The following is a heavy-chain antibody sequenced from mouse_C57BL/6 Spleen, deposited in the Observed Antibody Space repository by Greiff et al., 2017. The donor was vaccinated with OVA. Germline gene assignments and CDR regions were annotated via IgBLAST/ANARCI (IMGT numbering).Heavy chain of an antibody. J-gene: IGHJ2*01. V-gene: IGHV5-4*01. CDR2: ISDGGSYT. Sequence: DVQLVESGGGLVKPGGSLKLSCAASGFTFSSYAMSWVRQTPEKRLEWVATISDGGSYTYYPDNVKGRFTISRDNAKNNLYLQMSHLKSEDTAMYYCAREVLRSYFDYWGQGTTLTVSS. CDR3: AREVLRSYFDY. CDR1: GFTFSSYA. D-gene: IGHD1-1*01.